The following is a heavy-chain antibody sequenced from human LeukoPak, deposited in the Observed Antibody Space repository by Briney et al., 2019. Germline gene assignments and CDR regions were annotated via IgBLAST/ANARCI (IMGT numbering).Heavy chain of an antibody. V-gene: IGHV5-51*01. D-gene: IGHD3-10*01. J-gene: IGHJ3*02. CDR3: ARTETYYGSGSYFDAFDI. Sequence: GESLKISCKGSGYSFTSYWIGWVRQMPRKGLEWMGNIYPGDSDTSYSPSFQGQVTISADTSISTAYLQWSSLKASDTAMYYCARTETYYGSGSYFDAFDIWGQGTMVTVSS. CDR2: IYPGDSDT. CDR1: GYSFTSYW.